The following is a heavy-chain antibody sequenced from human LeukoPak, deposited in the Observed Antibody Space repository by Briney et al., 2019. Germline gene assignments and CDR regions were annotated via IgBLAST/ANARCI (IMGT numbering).Heavy chain of an antibody. CDR1: GGAFSSYA. CDR2: IIPIFGTA. V-gene: IGHV1-69*13. D-gene: IGHD4-17*01. CDR3: ARVASTVTTDYYYYGMDV. Sequence: SVKVSCKASGGAFSSYAISWVRQAPGQGLEWMGGIIPIFGTANYAQKFQGRVTITADESTSTAYMELSSLRAEDTAVYYCARVASTVTTDYYYYGMDVWGQGTTVTVSS. J-gene: IGHJ6*02.